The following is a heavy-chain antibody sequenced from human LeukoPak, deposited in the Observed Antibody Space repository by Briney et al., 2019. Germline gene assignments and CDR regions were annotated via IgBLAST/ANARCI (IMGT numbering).Heavy chain of an antibody. V-gene: IGHV3-48*04. CDR3: ARVPNDYGGVPVYGY. CDR1: GFTFSSYS. CDR2: ISSGSNTI. J-gene: IGHJ4*02. D-gene: IGHD4-23*01. Sequence: GGSLRLSCAASGFTFSSYSMNWVRQAPGKGPEWVSYISSGSNTIYYADSVKGRFTVSRDNAQNSLFLQMNSLRAEDTAVYYCARVPNDYGGVPVYGYWGQGTLVTVSS.